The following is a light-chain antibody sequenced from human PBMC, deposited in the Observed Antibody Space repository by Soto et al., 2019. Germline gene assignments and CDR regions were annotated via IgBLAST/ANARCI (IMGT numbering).Light chain of an antibody. CDR2: EVS. Sequence: QSALTQPASVSGSPGQSITISCTGTRSDVGGYNYVSWYQQHPGKAPKLMIFEVSNRPSGVSNRFSGSKSGNTASLTISGLQAADEAYYYCSSYTSTSTLVVFGTGTKLTVL. V-gene: IGLV2-14*01. CDR1: RSDVGGYNY. CDR3: SSYTSTSTLVV. J-gene: IGLJ1*01.